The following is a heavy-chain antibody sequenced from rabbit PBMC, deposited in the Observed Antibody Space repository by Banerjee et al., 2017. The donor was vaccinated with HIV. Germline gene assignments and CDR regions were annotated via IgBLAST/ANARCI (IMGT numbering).Heavy chain of an antibody. CDR2: IYVGSGST. V-gene: IGHV1S40*01. CDR3: ARRGSDWGDDL. D-gene: IGHD4-1*01. CDR1: GFSFSSSYH. Sequence: QSLEESGGDLVKPGASLTLTCTASGFSFSSSYHMCWVRQAPGKGLEWIGCIYVGSGSTYYASWAKGRFTISKTSSTTVTLQMPSLTAADTATYFCARRGSDWGDDLWGQGTLVTVS. J-gene: IGHJ3*01.